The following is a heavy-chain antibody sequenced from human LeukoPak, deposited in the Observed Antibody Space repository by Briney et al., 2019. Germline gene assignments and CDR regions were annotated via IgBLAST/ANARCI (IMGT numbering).Heavy chain of an antibody. CDR2: ISSSGSTI. CDR1: GFTFSDYY. V-gene: IGHV3-11*01. J-gene: IGHJ6*03. CDR3: ARSPGQHWRAEAAPNYYYYYMDV. D-gene: IGHD6-13*01. Sequence: GGSLRLSGAASGFTFSDYYMSWIRQGPGKGLEWVSYISSSGSTIYYADSVKGRFTISRDNAKNSLYLQMNSLRAEDTAVYYCARSPGQHWRAEAAPNYYYYYMDVWGKGTTVTISS.